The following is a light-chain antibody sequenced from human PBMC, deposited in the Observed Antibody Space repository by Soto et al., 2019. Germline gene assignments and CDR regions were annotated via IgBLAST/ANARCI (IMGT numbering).Light chain of an antibody. V-gene: IGLV2-14*01. Sequence: QSALTQPASVSGSPGQSITISCTGTISDIGTYDYVSWYQQHPGKAPKLLIFEVSNRPSGISNRFSGSKSGTTASLTISGLQAEDEADYYCSSYTGRSTSYVFGTGTKVTVL. J-gene: IGLJ1*01. CDR1: ISDIGTYDY. CDR3: SSYTGRSTSYV. CDR2: EVS.